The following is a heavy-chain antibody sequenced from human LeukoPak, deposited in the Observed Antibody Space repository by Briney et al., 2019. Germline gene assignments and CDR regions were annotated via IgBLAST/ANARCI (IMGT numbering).Heavy chain of an antibody. Sequence: ASVKVSCKASGYTFTGYYMHWVRQAPGQGLEWMGRINPNSGGTNYAQKFQGRVTMTRDTSISTAYMELSRLRSDDTAVYYCAREGPTHGYAFDIRGQGTMVTVSS. V-gene: IGHV1-2*06. CDR1: GYTFTGYY. CDR2: INPNSGGT. CDR3: AREGPTHGYAFDI. J-gene: IGHJ3*02. D-gene: IGHD3-10*01.